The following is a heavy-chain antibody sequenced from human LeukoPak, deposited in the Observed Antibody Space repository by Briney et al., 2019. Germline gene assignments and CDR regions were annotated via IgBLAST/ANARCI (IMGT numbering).Heavy chain of an antibody. D-gene: IGHD2-15*01. Sequence: GGSLRLSCAASGFTFSSHWMHWVRQAPGKGLGGVSRINGDGSNTTYADSVKGRFTISRDNAKNTLYLQMNSLRAEDTAVYHCARSKSWYSTDAFYIWCQGTMVTIAS. CDR1: GFTFSSHW. CDR2: INGDGSNT. V-gene: IGHV3-74*03. CDR3: ARSKSWYSTDAFYI. J-gene: IGHJ3*02.